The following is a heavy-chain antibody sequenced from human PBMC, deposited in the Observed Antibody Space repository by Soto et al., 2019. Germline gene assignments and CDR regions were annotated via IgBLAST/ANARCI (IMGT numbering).Heavy chain of an antibody. CDR1: GFTFSSYS. J-gene: IGHJ5*01. D-gene: IGHD5-18*01. CDR2: ISSSSSTI. CDR3: ARLRIRTAMVTGWFDS. V-gene: IGHV3-48*02. Sequence: GGSLRLSCAVSGFTFSSYSMNWVRQAPGKGLEWVSYISSSSSTIYYADSVKGRFTISRDNAKNSLYLQMNSLRDEDTAVYYCARLRIRTAMVTGWFDSWGQGTLVTVSS.